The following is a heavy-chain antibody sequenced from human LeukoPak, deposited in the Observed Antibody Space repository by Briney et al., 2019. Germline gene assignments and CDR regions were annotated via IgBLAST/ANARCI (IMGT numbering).Heavy chain of an antibody. Sequence: ASVKVSCKASGYTFTGYYMHWVRQAPGQGLEWMGWINPNSDGTNYAQKFQGRVTMTRDTSISTAYMELSRLRSDDTAVYYCARMKGVDYGMDVWGQGTTVTVSS. D-gene: IGHD3-10*01. V-gene: IGHV1-2*02. CDR3: ARMKGVDYGMDV. CDR1: GYTFTGYY. J-gene: IGHJ6*02. CDR2: INPNSDGT.